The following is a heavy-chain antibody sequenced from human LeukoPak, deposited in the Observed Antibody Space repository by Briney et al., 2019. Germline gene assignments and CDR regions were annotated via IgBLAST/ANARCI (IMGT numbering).Heavy chain of an antibody. CDR1: GYTFTGYD. V-gene: IGHV1-2*02. CDR3: TRGYEQVPDY. Sequence: ASVKVSFKASGYTFTGYDMHWVRQAPGQGLEWMGWINPNSGGTYYAQKFQGRVTMTRDTSISTAYMELSRLRSDDTAAYYCTRGYEQVPDYWGQGSLVTVSS. D-gene: IGHD1-14*01. CDR2: INPNSGGT. J-gene: IGHJ4*02.